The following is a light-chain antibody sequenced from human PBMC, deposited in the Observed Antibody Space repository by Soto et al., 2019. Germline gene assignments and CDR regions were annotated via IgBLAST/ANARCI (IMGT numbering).Light chain of an antibody. CDR2: DAS. CDR1: QDISNF. V-gene: IGKV1-33*01. J-gene: IGKJ3*01. CDR3: QQYDNLPPLFT. Sequence: DIQMTQSPSSLSASVGDRVTITCQASQDISNFLNWYQQKPGTAPKLLIYDASNLETGVPSRFSGSGSGTDFSFTISSLQPEDVATYYCQQYDNLPPLFTFGPGTKVDIK.